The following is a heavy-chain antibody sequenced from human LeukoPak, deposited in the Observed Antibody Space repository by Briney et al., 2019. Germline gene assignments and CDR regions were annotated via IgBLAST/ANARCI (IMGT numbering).Heavy chain of an antibody. D-gene: IGHD3-16*01. CDR1: GGSISSYY. CDR2: IYYSGST. V-gene: IGHV4-59*01. CDR3: ARDPAYSAGGVIHYYYGMDV. Sequence: NTSETLSLTCTVSGGSISSYYWSWIRQPPGKGLEWIGYIYYSGSTNYNPSLKSRVTISVDTSKNQFSLKLSSVTAADTAVYFCARDPAYSAGGVIHYYYGMDVWGQGTTVTVSS. J-gene: IGHJ6*02.